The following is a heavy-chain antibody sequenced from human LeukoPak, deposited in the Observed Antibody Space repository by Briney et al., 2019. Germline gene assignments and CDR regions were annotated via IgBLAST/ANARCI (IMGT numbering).Heavy chain of an antibody. CDR2: INHSGST. Sequence: SETLSLTCAVYGGSFSGYYWSWIRQPPGKGLEWIGEINHSGSTNYNPSLKSRVTISVDTSKNQFSLKLSSVTAADTAVYYCARGPRESSSVYSSGESFDYWGQGTLVTVSS. CDR1: GGSFSGYY. D-gene: IGHD6-19*01. V-gene: IGHV4-34*01. J-gene: IGHJ4*02. CDR3: ARGPRESSSVYSSGESFDY.